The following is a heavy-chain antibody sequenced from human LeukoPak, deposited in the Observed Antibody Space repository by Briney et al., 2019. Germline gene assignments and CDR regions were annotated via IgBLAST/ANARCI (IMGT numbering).Heavy chain of an antibody. CDR2: IYYSGST. CDR3: ARDGKEGGYNYDY. J-gene: IGHJ4*02. CDR1: GGSISSSSYY. V-gene: IGHV4-39*07. Sequence: SETLSLTCTVSGGSISSSSYYWGWIRQPPGKGLEWIGSIYYSGSTYYNPSLKSRVTISVDTSKNQFSPTLSSVTAADTAVYYCARDGKEGGYNYDYWGQGTLVTVSS. D-gene: IGHD5-24*01.